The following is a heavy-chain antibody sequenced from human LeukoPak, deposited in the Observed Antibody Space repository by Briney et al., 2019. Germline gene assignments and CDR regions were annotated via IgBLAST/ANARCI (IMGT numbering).Heavy chain of an antibody. V-gene: IGHV4-59*01. D-gene: IGHD6-19*01. Sequence: SSETLSLTCNVSGDSISNYYWSWIRQPPGKGLEWIGYVYNSGNTNYNPSLKSRVTISEDTSKNQFSLKLSSVTAADTAVYYCARTVHYSSGWSPTYYFDYWGQGTLVTVSS. CDR3: ARTVHYSSGWSPTYYFDY. CDR2: VYNSGNT. J-gene: IGHJ4*02. CDR1: GDSISNYY.